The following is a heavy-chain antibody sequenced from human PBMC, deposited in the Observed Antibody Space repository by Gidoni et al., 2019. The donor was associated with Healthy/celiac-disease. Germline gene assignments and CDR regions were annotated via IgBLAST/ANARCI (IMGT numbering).Heavy chain of an antibody. D-gene: IGHD1-26*01. CDR3: ARDGGSEWELGLNFDY. CDR2: ISYDGSNK. Sequence: QVQLVESGGGVVQPGRSLRLSCAASGFHFSSYAMHWVRQAPGKGLEWVAVISYDGSNKYYADSVKGRFTISRDNSKNTLYLQMNSLRAEDTAVYYCARDGGSEWELGLNFDYWGQGTLVTVSS. J-gene: IGHJ4*02. CDR1: GFHFSSYA. V-gene: IGHV3-30-3*01.